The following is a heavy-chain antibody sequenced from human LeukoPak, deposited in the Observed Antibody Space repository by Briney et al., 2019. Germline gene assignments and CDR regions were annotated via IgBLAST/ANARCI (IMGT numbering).Heavy chain of an antibody. V-gene: IGHV3-23*01. CDR3: AKLTASFDY. Sequence: GGSLRLSCAASGFTFSNAWMSWVRQAPGKGLEWVSAISGSGGSTYYADSVKGRLTISRDNSKNTLYLQMNSLRAEDTAVYYCAKLTASFDYWGQGTLVTVSS. CDR2: ISGSGGST. CDR1: GFTFSNAW. D-gene: IGHD2-21*02. J-gene: IGHJ4*02.